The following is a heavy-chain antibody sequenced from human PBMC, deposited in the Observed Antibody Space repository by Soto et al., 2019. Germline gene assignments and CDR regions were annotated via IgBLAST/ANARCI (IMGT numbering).Heavy chain of an antibody. D-gene: IGHD2-2*01. J-gene: IGHJ4*02. CDR1: GYTFTSYY. CDR3: ARVSEKVTLVGYCSSTSCLPDY. V-gene: IGHV1-46*03. Sequence: ASVKVSCKASGYTFTSYYMHWVRQAPGQGLEWMGIINPSGGSTSYAQKFQGRVTMTRDTSTSTVYMELSSLRSENTAVYYCARVSEKVTLVGYCSSTSCLPDYWGQGTLVTVSS. CDR2: INPSGGST.